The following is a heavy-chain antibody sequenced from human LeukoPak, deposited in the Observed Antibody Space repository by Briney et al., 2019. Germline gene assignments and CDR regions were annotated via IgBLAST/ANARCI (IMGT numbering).Heavy chain of an antibody. Sequence: GGSLRLSCAASGFTFASYTMTWVRQAPGKGLKWVSVIYSGGSTYYADSVKGRFTISRDNSKNTLYLQMNSLRAEDTAVYCCASRATVTTDRFWFDPWGQGTLVTVSS. CDR1: GFTFASYT. D-gene: IGHD4-11*01. CDR3: ASRATVTTDRFWFDP. V-gene: IGHV3-53*01. J-gene: IGHJ5*02. CDR2: IYSGGST.